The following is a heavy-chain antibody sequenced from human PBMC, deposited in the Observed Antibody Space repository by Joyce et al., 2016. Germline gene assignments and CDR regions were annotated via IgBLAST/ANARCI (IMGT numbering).Heavy chain of an antibody. CDR3: ARSSYTNGIFDY. Sequence: EVQLVESGGGLVKPGGSLRLSCAASGFTFSSYSMSWVRQAPGKGLDWVSSLSSSSSYIKDTYSVKGRFTISRDNAKNSLYLQMNSLRVEDTAVYYCARSSYTNGIFDYWGQGTLVTVSS. CDR1: GFTFSSYS. J-gene: IGHJ4*02. V-gene: IGHV3-21*01. CDR2: LSSSSSYI. D-gene: IGHD2-8*01.